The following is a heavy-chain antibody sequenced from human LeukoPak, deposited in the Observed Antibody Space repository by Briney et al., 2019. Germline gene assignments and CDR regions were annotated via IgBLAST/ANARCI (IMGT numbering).Heavy chain of an antibody. CDR2: INQDGSEK. CDR1: GFTFSSFW. D-gene: IGHD1-14*01. CDR3: ARDATPPGLIFDS. J-gene: IGHJ4*02. Sequence: PGGSLRLSCEASGFTFSSFWMNWVRQAPGKGLEWVASINQDGSEKSYVGSVKGRFTISRDNAKNSLFLQMNSLRAEDTAVYFCARDATPPGLIFDSWGQGTLVTVSS. V-gene: IGHV3-7*05.